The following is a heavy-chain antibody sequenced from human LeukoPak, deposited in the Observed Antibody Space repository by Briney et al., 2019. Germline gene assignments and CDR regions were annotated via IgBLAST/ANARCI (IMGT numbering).Heavy chain of an antibody. D-gene: IGHD6-13*01. V-gene: IGHV3-30*03. CDR3: ARDTGSQDSNSWYGAVDY. CDR2: ISYDGSNK. J-gene: IGHJ4*02. Sequence: GGSLRLSCAASGFTFSSYGMHWVRQAPGKGLEWVAVISYDGSNKYYADSVKGRFTISRDNSKNTLYLQMNGLRVEDTAVYYCARDTGSQDSNSWYGAVDYWGQGTLVTVSS. CDR1: GFTFSSYG.